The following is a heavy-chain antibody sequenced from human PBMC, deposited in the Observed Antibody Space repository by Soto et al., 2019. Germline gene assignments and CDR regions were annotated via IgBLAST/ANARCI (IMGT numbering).Heavy chain of an antibody. CDR3: ARGATFGGVIVGSDAFDI. J-gene: IGHJ3*02. Sequence: ASVKVSCKASGYTFTSYYMHWVRQAPGQGLEWMGIINPSGGSTSYAQKFQGRVTMTRDTSTSTVYMELSSLRSEDTAVYYCARGATFGGVIVGSDAFDIWGQVTMVTVSS. V-gene: IGHV1-46*01. D-gene: IGHD3-16*02. CDR2: INPSGGST. CDR1: GYTFTSYY.